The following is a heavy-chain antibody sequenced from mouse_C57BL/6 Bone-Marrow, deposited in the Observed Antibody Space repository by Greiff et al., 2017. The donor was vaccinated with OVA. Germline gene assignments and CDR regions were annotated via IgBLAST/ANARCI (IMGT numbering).Heavy chain of an antibody. V-gene: IGHV14-2*01. CDR1: GFNIKDYY. J-gene: IGHJ4*01. Sequence: VQLQQSGAELVKPGASVKLSCTASGFNIKDYYMHWVKQRTEQGLEWIGRIDPEDGETNYAPKFQGKATITADTSSNTAYLQLSSLTSEDTAVYYCARSNFYSNYVDAMDYWGQGTSVTVSS. CDR2: IDPEDGET. D-gene: IGHD2-5*01. CDR3: ARSNFYSNYVDAMDY.